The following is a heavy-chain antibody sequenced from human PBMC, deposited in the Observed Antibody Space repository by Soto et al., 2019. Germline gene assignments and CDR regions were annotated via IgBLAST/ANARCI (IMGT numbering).Heavy chain of an antibody. V-gene: IGHV1-69*13. CDR2: IIPIFGTA. CDR3: ARVHEGGYSSSWYYFDY. Sequence: ASVKVSCKASGGTFSSYAISWVRQAPGQGLEWMGGIIPIFGTANYAQKFQGRVTITADESTSTAYMELSSLRSEDTAVYYCARVHEGGYSSSWYYFDYWGQGTLVTVSS. CDR1: GGTFSSYA. J-gene: IGHJ4*02. D-gene: IGHD6-13*01.